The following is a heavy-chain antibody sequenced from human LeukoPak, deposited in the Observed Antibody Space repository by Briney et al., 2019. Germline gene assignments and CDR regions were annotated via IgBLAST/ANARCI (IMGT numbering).Heavy chain of an antibody. CDR3: TTDLVHTNDY. CDR2: IKSKTDGGTT. CDR1: GFTLSNAW. J-gene: IGHJ4*02. D-gene: IGHD3-3*01. Sequence: GRSRRPSWAASGFTLSNAWMRWARQAPGKGLEWVGRIKSKTDGGTTDYAAPVKGRFTISTDDSKNTQYLQMNSRKTEDTAVYYCTTDLVHTNDYWGQGTLVTVSS. V-gene: IGHV3-15*01.